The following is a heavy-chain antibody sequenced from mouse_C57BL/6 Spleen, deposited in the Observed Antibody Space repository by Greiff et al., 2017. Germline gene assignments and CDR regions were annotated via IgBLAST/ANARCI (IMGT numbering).Heavy chain of an antibody. V-gene: IGHV1-76*01. Sequence: QVQLKQSGAELVRPGASVKLSCKASGYTFTDYYINWVKQRPGQGLEWIARIYPGSGNTYYNEKFKGKATLTAEKSSSTAYMQLSSLTSEDSAVYFGARELNYAMDYWGQGTSVTVSS. CDR3: ARELNYAMDY. J-gene: IGHJ4*01. D-gene: IGHD1-3*01. CDR1: GYTFTDYY. CDR2: IYPGSGNT.